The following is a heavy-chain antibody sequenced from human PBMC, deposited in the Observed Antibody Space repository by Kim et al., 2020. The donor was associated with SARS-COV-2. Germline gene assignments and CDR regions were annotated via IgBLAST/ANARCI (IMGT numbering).Heavy chain of an antibody. Sequence: TYYADSGKGRFTISRDNSKNTLYLQMNSLRAEDTAVYYCAKFYLQSWFDPWGQGTLVTVSS. CDR3: AKFYLQSWFDP. J-gene: IGHJ5*02. CDR2: T. V-gene: IGHV3-23*01. D-gene: IGHD3-16*02.